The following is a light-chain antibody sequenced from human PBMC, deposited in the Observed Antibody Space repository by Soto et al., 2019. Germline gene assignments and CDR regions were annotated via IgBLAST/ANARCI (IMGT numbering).Light chain of an antibody. CDR2: EVS. CDR1: SSDVGNYNY. Sequence: QSALTQPASVSGSPGQSITISCTGTSSDVGNYNYVSWYQQHPGKAPKLVIYEVSNRPSGVSNRFSGSKSGNTASLSISGLQAEDEADYYCSSYADNPLVVFGGGSKLTVL. V-gene: IGLV2-14*01. CDR3: SSYADNPLVV. J-gene: IGLJ2*01.